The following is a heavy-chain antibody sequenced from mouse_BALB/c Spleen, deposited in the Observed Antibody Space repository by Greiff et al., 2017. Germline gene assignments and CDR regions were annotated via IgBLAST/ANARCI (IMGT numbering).Heavy chain of an antibody. CDR1: GFSLTSYD. CDR3: VRSYGNYGTWFAY. J-gene: IGHJ3*01. V-gene: IGHV2-9-2*01. D-gene: IGHD2-10*02. Sequence: QVQLKESGPGLVAPSQSLSITCTVSGFSLTSYDISWIRQPPGKGLEWLGVIWTGGGTNYNSAFMSRLSISKDNSKSQVFLKMNSLQTDDTAIYYCVRSYGNYGTWFAYWGQGTLVTVSA. CDR2: IWTGGGT.